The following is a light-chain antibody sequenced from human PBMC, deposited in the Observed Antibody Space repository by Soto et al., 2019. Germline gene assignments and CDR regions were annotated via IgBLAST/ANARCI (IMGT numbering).Light chain of an antibody. J-gene: IGKJ1*01. CDR2: GAS. CDR1: QSVSSSY. CDR3: QQYGSSPTWT. Sequence: EIVLTQSPGTLSLSPGERATLSCRASQSVSSSYLAWYQQKPGQAPRLLIYGASSRATGIPDRFSGRGSGTDFTLTISRLEPEDFAVYYCQQYGSSPTWTLGQGTKVEIK. V-gene: IGKV3-20*01.